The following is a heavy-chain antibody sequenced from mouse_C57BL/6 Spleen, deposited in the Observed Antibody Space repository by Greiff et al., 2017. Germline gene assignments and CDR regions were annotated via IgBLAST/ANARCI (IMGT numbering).Heavy chain of an antibody. CDR3: TRGNSNFYAMDY. CDR1: GFTFSSYA. Sequence: EVNLVESGAGLVKPGGSLKLSCAASGFTFSSYAMSWVRQTPEKRLEWVAYISSGGDYIYYADTVKGRFTISRDNARNTLYLQMSSLKSEDTAMYYCTRGNSNFYAMDYWGQGTSVTVSS. D-gene: IGHD2-5*01. J-gene: IGHJ4*01. CDR2: ISSGGDYI. V-gene: IGHV5-9-1*02.